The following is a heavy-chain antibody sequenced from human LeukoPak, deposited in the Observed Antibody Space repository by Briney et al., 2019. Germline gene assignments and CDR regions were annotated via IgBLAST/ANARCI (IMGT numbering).Heavy chain of an antibody. J-gene: IGHJ3*02. CDR1: GFTFSSYG. V-gene: IGHV3-30*03. CDR2: ISYDGSNK. CDR3: AREGITMVRGVIPSDAFDI. Sequence: PGGSLRLSCAASGFTFSSYGMHWVRQAPGKGLEWVALISYDGSNKYYADSVKGRFTISRDNSKNTLYLQMNSLRAEDTAVYYCAREGITMVRGVIPSDAFDIWGQGTMVTVSS. D-gene: IGHD3-10*01.